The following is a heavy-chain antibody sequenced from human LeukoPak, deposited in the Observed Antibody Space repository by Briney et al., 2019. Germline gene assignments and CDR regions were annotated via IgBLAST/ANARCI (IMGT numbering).Heavy chain of an antibody. V-gene: IGHV6-1*01. CDR1: GDSVSSNSAA. J-gene: IGHJ4*02. Sequence: SQTLSLTCAISGDSVSSNSAAWNWIRQSPSRGLEWLGRTYYRSKWYNDYAVSVKSRITINPDTSKNQFSLQLNSVTPEDTAVYYCARDGDYSYGPQYYFDYWGQGTPVTVSS. D-gene: IGHD5-18*01. CDR3: ARDGDYSYGPQYYFDY. CDR2: TYYRSKWYN.